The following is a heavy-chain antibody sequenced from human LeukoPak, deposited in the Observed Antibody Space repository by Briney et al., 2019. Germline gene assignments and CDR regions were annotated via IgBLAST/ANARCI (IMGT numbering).Heavy chain of an antibody. CDR1: GFTCSSYW. CDR3: ARRYSSGPFLHYFGMDV. J-gene: IGHJ6*04. Sequence: GGPLRLSCAASGFTCSSYWMSWVRHAPGKGLEWVANIKQDGSEKYYVDSVKGRFTISRDNAKNSLYVQMNSLRAEDTAVYYCARRYSSGPFLHYFGMDVWGKGTTVTVSS. D-gene: IGHD6-19*01. V-gene: IGHV3-7*03. CDR2: IKQDGSEK.